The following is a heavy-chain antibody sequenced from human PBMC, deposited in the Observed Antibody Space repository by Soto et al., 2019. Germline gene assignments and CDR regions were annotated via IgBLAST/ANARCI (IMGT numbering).Heavy chain of an antibody. J-gene: IGHJ4*02. CDR1: GFTFSSYS. Sequence: PGGSLRLSCAASGFTFSSYSMNWVRQAPGKGLEWVSSISSSSSYIYYADSVKGRFTISRDNAKNSLYLQMNSLRAEDTAVYYCANDLALSAFSGGSWFLWWGQGALVAVSS. CDR3: ANDLALSAFSGGSWFLW. CDR2: ISSSSSYI. D-gene: IGHD2-15*01. V-gene: IGHV3-21*01.